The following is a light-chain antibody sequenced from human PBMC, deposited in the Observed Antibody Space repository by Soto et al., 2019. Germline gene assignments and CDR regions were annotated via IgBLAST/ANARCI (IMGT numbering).Light chain of an antibody. J-gene: IGKJ1*01. CDR2: DTS. Sequence: DIQMTQSPSSLSASVGDRVTITCLASQDISIYLNWYQQKLGKAPKLLIYDTSTLGAGVPARFSGSGSGTVFTLTINSLQPEDLATYYCQQYDSLTWTF. CDR1: QDISIY. V-gene: IGKV1-33*01. CDR3: QQYDSLTWT.